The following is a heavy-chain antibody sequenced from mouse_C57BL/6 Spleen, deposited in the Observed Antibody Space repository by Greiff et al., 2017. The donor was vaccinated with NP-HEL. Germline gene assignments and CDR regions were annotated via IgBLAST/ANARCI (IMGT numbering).Heavy chain of an antibody. V-gene: IGHV1-69*01. CDR3: ARPVDSSGYGNYFDY. D-gene: IGHD3-2*02. CDR1: GYTFTSYW. CDR2: IHPSDSYT. J-gene: IGHJ2*01. Sequence: QVQLQQPGAELVMPGASVKLSCKASGYTFTSYWMHWVKQRPGQGLEWIGEIHPSDSYTNYNQKFKGKSTLTVDKSSSTAYMQLISLTSEDSAVYYCARPVDSSGYGNYFDYWGQGTTLTVSS.